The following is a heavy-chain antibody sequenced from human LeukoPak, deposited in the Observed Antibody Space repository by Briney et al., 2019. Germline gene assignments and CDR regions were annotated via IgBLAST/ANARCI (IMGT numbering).Heavy chain of an antibody. CDR2: IGDTGYS. Sequence: SETLSLTCSVSGGSVNSHYWTWIRQSPGKELEWIGYIGDTGYSVYNPSLKSRVTMSVDTSKNQVYLNLKSATAADTALYFCARGYNSGVGTLDVWGQGALVTVSP. D-gene: IGHD7-27*01. CDR3: ARGYNSGVGTLDV. J-gene: IGHJ4*01. CDR1: GGSVNSHY. V-gene: IGHV4-59*02.